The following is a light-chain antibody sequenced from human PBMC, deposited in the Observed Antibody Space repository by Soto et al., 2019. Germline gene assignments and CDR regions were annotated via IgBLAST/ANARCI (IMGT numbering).Light chain of an antibody. Sequence: DIQMTQSPSSVSASVGDRVTITCRASQAISTWLAWYQQKPGKAPKLLIYAASNLQTGVPSRFSGSGSGSDFTLTISSLQPEDFATYYCQQANSFPRTFGQGTKVVIK. V-gene: IGKV1D-12*01. CDR2: AAS. CDR1: QAISTW. J-gene: IGKJ1*01. CDR3: QQANSFPRT.